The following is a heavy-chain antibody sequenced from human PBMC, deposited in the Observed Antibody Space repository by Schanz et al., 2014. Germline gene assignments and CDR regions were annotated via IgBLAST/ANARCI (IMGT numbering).Heavy chain of an antibody. CDR3: AKAEYGIVADAYSGLDH. D-gene: IGHD2-15*01. V-gene: IGHV1-18*01. CDR1: GYTFTTYA. Sequence: QVQLVQSGAEVKKPGASVRVSCKASGYTFTTYAMSWVRQAPGQGLEWVGWISVYTGNTKYGQKVQGRVTMTADTATNTDNTEMTRQRSNDTAVDEYAKAEYGIVADAYSGLDHWGQGTLVTVSS. J-gene: IGHJ5*02. CDR2: ISVYTGNT.